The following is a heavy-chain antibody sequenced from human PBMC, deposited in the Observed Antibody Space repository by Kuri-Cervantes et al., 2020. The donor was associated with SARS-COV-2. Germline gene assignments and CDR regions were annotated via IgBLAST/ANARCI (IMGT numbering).Heavy chain of an antibody. J-gene: IGHJ4*02. D-gene: IGHD6-19*01. CDR3: ASDGVSGSLSLDF. Sequence: ASLKVTCKASGYTFTSYDINWVRQATGQGLEWMGWMNPNSGNTGYAQKFRGRVTLTADTSTTTAYLELSGLKTEDTALYYCASDGVSGSLSLDFWGQGTLVTVSS. CDR2: MNPNSGNT. V-gene: IGHV1-8*01. CDR1: GYTFTSYD.